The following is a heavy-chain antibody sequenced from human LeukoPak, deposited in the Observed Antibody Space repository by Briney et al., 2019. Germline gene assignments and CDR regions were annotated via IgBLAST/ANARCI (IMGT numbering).Heavy chain of an antibody. CDR2: MNPNSANT. CDR3: ASGMYYYDSSGYPY. CDR1: GYTFTSYD. D-gene: IGHD3-22*01. Sequence: GASVKVSCKASGYTFTSYDINWVRQATGQGLEWMGWMNPNSANTDYSQKLQGRVTMTIDTSTSTAYMELRSLTSDDTAVYYCASGMYYYDSSGYPYWGQGTLVTVSS. V-gene: IGHV1-8*02. J-gene: IGHJ4*02.